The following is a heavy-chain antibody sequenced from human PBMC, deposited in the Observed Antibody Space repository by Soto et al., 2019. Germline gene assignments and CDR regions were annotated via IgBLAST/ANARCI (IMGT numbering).Heavy chain of an antibody. V-gene: IGHV4-59*01. D-gene: IGHD6-19*01. J-gene: IGHJ5*02. Sequence: SETLSLTCTVSGGSISSYYWSWIRQPPGKGLEWIGYIYYSGSTNYNPSLKSRVTISVDTSKNQFSLKLSSVTAADTAVYYCARAIAVAGTWWFDPWGQGTLVTVS. CDR1: GGSISSYY. CDR2: IYYSGST. CDR3: ARAIAVAGTWWFDP.